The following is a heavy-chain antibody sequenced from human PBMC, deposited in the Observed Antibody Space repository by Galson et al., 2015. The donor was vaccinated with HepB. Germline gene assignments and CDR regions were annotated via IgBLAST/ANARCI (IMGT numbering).Heavy chain of an antibody. D-gene: IGHD2-2*01. CDR2: IIPIFGTA. J-gene: IGHJ6*02. CDR3: AVGYCSSTSCYDLGYYGMDV. CDR1: GGTFSGYA. Sequence: SVKVSCKASGGTFSGYAISWVRQAPGQGLEWMGGIIPIFGTANYAQKFQGRVTITADESTSTAYMELSSLRSEDTAVYYCAVGYCSSTSCYDLGYYGMDVWGQGTTVTVSS. V-gene: IGHV1-69*13.